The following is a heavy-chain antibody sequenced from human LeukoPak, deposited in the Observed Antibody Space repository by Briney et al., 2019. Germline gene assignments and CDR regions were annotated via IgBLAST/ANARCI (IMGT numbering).Heavy chain of an antibody. CDR1: GFTFSSYV. V-gene: IGHV3-48*03. CDR2: ISSSGSTI. J-gene: IGHJ4*02. CDR3: ARETAVTGSYYFDY. D-gene: IGHD6-19*01. Sequence: GGSLRLSCAVSGFTFSSYVMNWVRQAPGKGLEWVSYISSSGSTIYYADSVKGRFTISRDNAKNTLYLQMNSLRAEDTAVYYCARETAVTGSYYFDYWGQESLVTVSS.